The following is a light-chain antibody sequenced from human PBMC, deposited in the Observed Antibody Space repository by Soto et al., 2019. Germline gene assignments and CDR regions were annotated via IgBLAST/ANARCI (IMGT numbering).Light chain of an antibody. CDR1: QSVTSTY. V-gene: IGKV3-20*01. CDR3: QDSSTSPWP. Sequence: TQSPGTLSLSPGGRATLSCRAGQSVTSTYMAWYQQKPGQAPRLLIYATSFRATGIPDRFRGSGSGTDFTLTISSLEPEDSAVYYCQDSSTSPWPFGQGTKVEIK. CDR2: ATS. J-gene: IGKJ1*01.